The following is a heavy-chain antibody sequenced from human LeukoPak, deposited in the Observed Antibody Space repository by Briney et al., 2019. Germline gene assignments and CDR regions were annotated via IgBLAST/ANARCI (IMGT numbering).Heavy chain of an antibody. D-gene: IGHD6-19*01. CDR2: ISYDGSNK. V-gene: IGHV3-30*18. Sequence: GGSLRLSCAASGFTFSSYGMHWVRQAPGKGLEWVAVISYDGSNKYYADSVKGRFTISRDNSKNTLYLQMNSLRAEDTAVYYCAKAAVAVYYYYYGMEVWGQGTTVTVSS. CDR1: GFTFSSYG. CDR3: AKAAVAVYYYYYGMEV. J-gene: IGHJ6*02.